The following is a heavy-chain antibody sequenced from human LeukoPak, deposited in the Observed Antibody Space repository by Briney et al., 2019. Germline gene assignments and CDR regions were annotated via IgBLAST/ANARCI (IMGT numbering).Heavy chain of an antibody. CDR1: GFTFSSYG. CDR2: ISSSGTTI. J-gene: IGHJ4*02. D-gene: IGHD6-13*01. Sequence: PGGSLRLSCAASGFTFSSYGMNWVRQAPGTGLEWVSYISSSGTTISYADSVKGRFTISRDGTRNSLYLQMNSLRAEDTAVYYCARDLKAYSSSGGVDYWGQGTLVTVSS. V-gene: IGHV3-48*01. CDR3: ARDLKAYSSSGGVDY.